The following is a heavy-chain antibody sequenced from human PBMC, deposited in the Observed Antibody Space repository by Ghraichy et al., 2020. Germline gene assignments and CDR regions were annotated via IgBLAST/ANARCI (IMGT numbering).Heavy chain of an antibody. CDR2: ITSDGGSA. V-gene: IGHV3-64D*09. D-gene: IGHD1-26*01. J-gene: IGHJ6*03. Sequence: GESLRLSCSASGFTFSSYTMDWVRQSPGKGLEFVSAITSDGGSAFYADSVKGRFTISRDNSKSTLFLQMNSLRAEDTAVFYCGKTVGATFYYYMDVWGKGTTVTVSS. CDR3: GKTVGATFYYYMDV. CDR1: GFTFSSYT.